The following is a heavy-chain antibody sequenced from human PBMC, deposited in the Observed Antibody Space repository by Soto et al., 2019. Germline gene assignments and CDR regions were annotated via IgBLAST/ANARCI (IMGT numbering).Heavy chain of an antibody. CDR2: IYHSGGT. D-gene: IGHD3-10*01. V-gene: IGHV4-30-4*01. J-gene: IGHJ4*03. CDR1: GGSISSDDYY. CDR3: ARERAITTSGSRQVEY. Sequence: SETLSLTCTVSGGSISSDDYYWSWIRQPPGKGLEWIGYIYHSGGTYYRPSLTSRVNILVDTSKNQFSLELSSVTAADTAVYYCARERAITTSGSRQVEYWGQGTMVTVSS.